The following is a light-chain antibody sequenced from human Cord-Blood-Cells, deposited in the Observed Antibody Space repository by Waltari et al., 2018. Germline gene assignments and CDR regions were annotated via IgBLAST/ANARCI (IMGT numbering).Light chain of an antibody. V-gene: IGKV3-20*01. Sequence: EIVLTQSPGTLSLYPGERATLSCRASQSVSSSYLAWYQQKPGQAPRLLIYGASSRATGIPDSVSGSGSGTDFTLASSRLEPEYFAVYCWQQYGSSPWTFGQGTKVEIK. CDR1: QSVSSSY. J-gene: IGKJ1*01. CDR3: QQYGSSPWT. CDR2: GAS.